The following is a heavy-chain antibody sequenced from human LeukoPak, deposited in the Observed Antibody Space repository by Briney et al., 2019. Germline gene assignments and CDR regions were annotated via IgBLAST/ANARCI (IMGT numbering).Heavy chain of an antibody. V-gene: IGHV4-31*03. Sequence: SETLSLTCTVSGGSISSGGYYGSWIGQPPGKALDWIGNIFSMGSTYYNPSLKSRVTISVDTSKNQFSLKLSSVTAADTAVYYCARDLIVVVTAIEGPRVEYYGMDVWGQGTTVTVSS. CDR2: IFSMGST. CDR3: ARDLIVVVTAIEGPRVEYYGMDV. CDR1: GGSISSGGYY. J-gene: IGHJ6*02. D-gene: IGHD2-21*02.